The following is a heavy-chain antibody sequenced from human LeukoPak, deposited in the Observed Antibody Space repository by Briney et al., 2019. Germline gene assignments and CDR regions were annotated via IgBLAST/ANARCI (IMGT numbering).Heavy chain of an antibody. V-gene: IGHV3-7*04. CDR2: INRDGSEK. D-gene: IGHD3-3*01. J-gene: IGHJ3*02. CDR3: ARGITIFGVIITDAFDI. CDR1: GFTFSRYW. Sequence: GGSLRLSCAASGFTFSRYWMSWVRQAPGKGLEWVANINRDGSEKYYVDSVKGRFTISRDNAKNSLYLQMNSLRAEDTAVYYCARGITIFGVIITDAFDIWGQGTMVTVSS.